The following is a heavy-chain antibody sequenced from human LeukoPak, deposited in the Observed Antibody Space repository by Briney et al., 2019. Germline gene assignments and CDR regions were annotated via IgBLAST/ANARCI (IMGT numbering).Heavy chain of an antibody. V-gene: IGHV3-11*01. Sequence: GGSLRLSCAASGFTFSDYYMSWIRQAPGKGLEWVSHISSSGSIIYYADSVKGRFTISRDNAKDSLYLQMNSLRAEDTAVYYCARRISYYYYLDVWGKRTTVTISS. CDR1: GFTFSDYY. CDR2: ISSSGSII. J-gene: IGHJ6*03. CDR3: ARRISYYYYLDV.